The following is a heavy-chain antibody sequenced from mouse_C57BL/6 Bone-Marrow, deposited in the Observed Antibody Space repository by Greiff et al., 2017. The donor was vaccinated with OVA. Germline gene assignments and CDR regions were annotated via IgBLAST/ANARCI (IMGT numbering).Heavy chain of an antibody. CDR2: INPYNGGT. J-gene: IGHJ2*01. Sequence: EVQLQESGPVLVKPGASVKMSCKASGYTFTDYYMNWVKQSHGKSLEWIGVINPYNGGTSYNQKFKGKATLTVDKSSSTAYMELNSLTSEDSAVYYCARSGDYYGSSFDYWGQGTTLIVSS. V-gene: IGHV1-19*01. D-gene: IGHD1-1*01. CDR3: ARSGDYYGSSFDY. CDR1: GYTFTDYY.